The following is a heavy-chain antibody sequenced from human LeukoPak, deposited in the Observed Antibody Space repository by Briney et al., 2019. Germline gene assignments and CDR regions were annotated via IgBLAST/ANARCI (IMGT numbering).Heavy chain of an antibody. J-gene: IGHJ4*02. CDR2: ITSSGTST. D-gene: IGHD1-14*01. V-gene: IGHV3-23*01. Sequence: GGSLRLSCAASGFTFSKYAMSWVRQAPGKGLEWVSSITSSGTSTYYADSVKDRFTISRDNSKNTLSLQMNSLRADDTAVYYCAKDRPCTTCSPSDYWGQGTLVTVSS. CDR3: AKDRPCTTCSPSDY. CDR1: GFTFSKYA.